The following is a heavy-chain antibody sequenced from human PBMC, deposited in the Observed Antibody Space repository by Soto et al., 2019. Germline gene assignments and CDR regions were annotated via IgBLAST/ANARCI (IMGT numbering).Heavy chain of an antibody. CDR2: ISNNGAHT. Sequence: EAQLVESGGGLVQPGGSLRLCCAASGFTFSNYEMHWVHQAPGKGLEYVSGISNNGAHTDYAKSVKGRFTISRDNSENTLYLQMGSLRAEDMALYYWPRRGYGSRWPNVYMDVWGKGTTVTVSS. CDR1: GFTFSNYE. CDR3: PRRGYGSRWPNVYMDV. V-gene: IGHV3-64*01. D-gene: IGHD6-13*01. J-gene: IGHJ6*03.